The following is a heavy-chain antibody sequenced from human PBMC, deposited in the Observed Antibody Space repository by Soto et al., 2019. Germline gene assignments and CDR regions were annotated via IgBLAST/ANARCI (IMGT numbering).Heavy chain of an antibody. V-gene: IGHV4-30-2*01. CDR2: IYHSGST. J-gene: IGHJ4*02. CDR3: ARVRSGWGIDY. Sequence: TSETPSLTCAVSGGSISSGGYSWSWIRQPPGKGLNYIGYIYHSGSTYYNPSLKSRVAISVDRSKNQFSLKLSSVTAADTAVYYCARVRSGWGIDYWGQGTLVTVSS. D-gene: IGHD6-19*01. CDR1: GGSISSGGYS.